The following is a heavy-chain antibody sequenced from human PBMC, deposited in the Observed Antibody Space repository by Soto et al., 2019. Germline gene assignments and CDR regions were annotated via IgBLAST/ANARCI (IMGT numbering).Heavy chain of an antibody. Sequence: QLQLQESGPGLVKPSETLSLTCTVSGGSISSSSYYWGWIRQPPGKGLEWIGSIYYSGSTYYNPSLKSRVTISVDTSKNQFSLKLSSVTAADTAVYYCARRGYRSEFDYWGQGTLVTVSS. J-gene: IGHJ4*02. CDR1: GGSISSSSYY. CDR3: ARRGYRSEFDY. V-gene: IGHV4-39*01. D-gene: IGHD6-13*01. CDR2: IYYSGST.